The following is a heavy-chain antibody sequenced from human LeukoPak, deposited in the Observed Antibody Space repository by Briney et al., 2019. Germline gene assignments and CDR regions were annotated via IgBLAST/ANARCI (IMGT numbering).Heavy chain of an antibody. Sequence: SETLSLTCTVSGGSISSGDYYWSWIRQPPGKGLEWIAYMYYSGSTYYNPSLKSRVTLSADTSKKQLSLKLSSVTAADMAVYYCARPYYYDSRIDPWGQGILVTVSS. CDR3: ARPYYYDSRIDP. CDR2: MYYSGST. J-gene: IGHJ5*02. D-gene: IGHD3-22*01. CDR1: GGSISSGDYY. V-gene: IGHV4-30-4*01.